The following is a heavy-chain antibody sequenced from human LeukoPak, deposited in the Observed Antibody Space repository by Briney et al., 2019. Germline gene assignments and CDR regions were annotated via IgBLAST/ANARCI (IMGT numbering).Heavy chain of an antibody. Sequence: WGSLRLSCAASGFTASTNYMSWVRQAPGKGLEWVSILYSGGRTNYADSVKGRFTISRDNSKNTLYLRMNSLRADDTAVYYCAKDRITMVRGVIDYWGQGTLVTVSS. CDR1: GFTASTNY. CDR3: AKDRITMVRGVIDY. CDR2: LYSGGRT. J-gene: IGHJ4*02. V-gene: IGHV3-66*01. D-gene: IGHD3-10*01.